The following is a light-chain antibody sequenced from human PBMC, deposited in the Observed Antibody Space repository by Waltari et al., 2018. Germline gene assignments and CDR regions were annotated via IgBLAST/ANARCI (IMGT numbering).Light chain of an antibody. CDR2: WAT. CDR1: QSLLSSFNSKTY. J-gene: IGKJ5*01. Sequence: DIVLTQSPDSLAVSLGERATINCKSSQSLLSSFNSKTYIAWYQQKPGQPPKLLINWATARGSGVPERFSGSGSETDFTLTISSLQAEDVAVYYCHHYYIPPLTFGQGTQLEIK. CDR3: HHYYIPPLT. V-gene: IGKV4-1*01.